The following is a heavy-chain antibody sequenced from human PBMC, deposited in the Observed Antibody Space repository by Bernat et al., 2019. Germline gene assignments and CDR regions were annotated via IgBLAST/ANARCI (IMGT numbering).Heavy chain of an antibody. D-gene: IGHD5-12*01. Sequence: QVQLVESGGGVVQPGRSLRLSCAASGFTFSSHAMHWVRQAPGKGLEWVAVISYDESNKFYADSVKGRFTISRDNSENTLYPQMNSLNTEDTAVYYGARDRAVGSGYFHFDYWGQGTLVTVSS. CDR3: ARDRAVGSGYFHFDY. CDR2: ISYDESNK. J-gene: IGHJ4*02. CDR1: GFTFSSHA. V-gene: IGHV3-30-3*01.